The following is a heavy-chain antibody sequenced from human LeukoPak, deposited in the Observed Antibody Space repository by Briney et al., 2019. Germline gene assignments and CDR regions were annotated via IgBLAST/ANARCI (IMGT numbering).Heavy chain of an antibody. D-gene: IGHD3-10*01. CDR3: ARHLDYYGSGIYEY. J-gene: IGHJ4*02. CDR1: GDSISSYY. V-gene: IGHV4-59*08. CDR2: IRYSGIT. Sequence: SETLSLTCTVSGDSISSYYWSWIRQPPGKGLEWIGYIRYSGITNYNPSLKSRVTISVDTSKNQFSLKLSSVTAADTAVYYCARHLDYYGSGIYEYWGQGTLVTVSS.